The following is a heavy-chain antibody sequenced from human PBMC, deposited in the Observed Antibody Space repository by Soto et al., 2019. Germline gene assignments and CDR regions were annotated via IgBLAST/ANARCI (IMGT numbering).Heavy chain of an antibody. CDR3: ARPTGVFRIVLDY. CDR2: ISAYNYNT. Sequence: ASVKVSCKDSGYTFHDYGVNWVRQAPGHGLEWMGRISAYNYNTHYAQNFEGRVTMTTDTSTSTAYMELRSLRSDDTAIYYCARPTGVFRIVLDYWGQGPQVTVYS. J-gene: IGHJ4*02. CDR1: GYTFHDYG. D-gene: IGHD3-16*01. V-gene: IGHV1-18*01.